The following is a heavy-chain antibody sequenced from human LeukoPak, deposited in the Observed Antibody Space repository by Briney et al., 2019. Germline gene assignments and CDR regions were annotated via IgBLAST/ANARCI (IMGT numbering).Heavy chain of an antibody. Sequence: SETLSLICYVSGDSVSSGYWSWIRQSPGKGLEWIGFIQDTGITDYNPSLKSRLLMSLDTSKNQFSLNLRSVTAADTAVYYCAGRGHRYSRDWGQGILVTISS. D-gene: IGHD2-15*01. CDR1: GDSVSSGY. CDR2: IQDTGIT. CDR3: AGRGHRYSRD. J-gene: IGHJ1*01. V-gene: IGHV4-4*09.